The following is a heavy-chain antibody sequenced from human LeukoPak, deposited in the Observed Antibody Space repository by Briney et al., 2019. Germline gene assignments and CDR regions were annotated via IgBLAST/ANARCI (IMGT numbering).Heavy chain of an antibody. CDR3: ATSTGGYSDLYFHY. CDR2: ISGYNGDT. D-gene: IGHD3-22*01. Sequence: GASVKVSCKASGYTFTAYGISWVRQAPGQGLEWVGWISGYNGDTKYAQRFEGRVTMTTDTSTTTAFMDLRSLRSDDTAVYFCATSTGGYSDLYFHYWGQGTLVSVSS. CDR1: GYTFTAYG. V-gene: IGHV1-18*01. J-gene: IGHJ4*02.